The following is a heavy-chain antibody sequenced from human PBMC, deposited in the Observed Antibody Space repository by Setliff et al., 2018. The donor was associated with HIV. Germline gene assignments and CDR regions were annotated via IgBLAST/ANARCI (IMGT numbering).Heavy chain of an antibody. CDR1: GGSISSRNW. D-gene: IGHD2-21*02. Sequence: PSETLSLTCAVSGGSISSRNWWSWVRQPPGKGLEWIGEIYHSGSTNYNPSLKSRVTISVDKSKNQFSLKLISVTAADTAVYYCSRAIVAVTAIDHYYYGMDVWGQGTTVTVSS. V-gene: IGHV4-4*02. CDR2: IYHSGST. CDR3: SRAIVAVTAIDHYYYGMDV. J-gene: IGHJ6*02.